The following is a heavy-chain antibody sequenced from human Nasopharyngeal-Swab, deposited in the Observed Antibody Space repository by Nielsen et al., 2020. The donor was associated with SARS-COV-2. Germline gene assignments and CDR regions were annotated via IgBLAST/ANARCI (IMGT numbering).Heavy chain of an antibody. J-gene: IGHJ3*02. Sequence: GESLKISCKGSGYSFTSYWISWVRQMPGKGLEWMGRIDPSDSYTNYSPSFQGHVTISADKSISTAYLQWSSLKASDTAMYYCARQTIYGGNSHDAFDIWGQGTMVTVS. V-gene: IGHV5-10-1*01. CDR2: IDPSDSYT. CDR1: GYSFTSYW. D-gene: IGHD4-23*01. CDR3: ARQTIYGGNSHDAFDI.